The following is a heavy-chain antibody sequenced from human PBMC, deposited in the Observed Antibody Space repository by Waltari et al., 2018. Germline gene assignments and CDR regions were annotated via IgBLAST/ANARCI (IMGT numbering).Heavy chain of an antibody. J-gene: IGHJ4*02. Sequence: QVQLVQSGAEVKKPGSSVKVSCKASGGTFSSYAISWVRQAPGQGREWRGGIIHIFGKENHAQKFQGRVTITADESTSTAYMELSSLRSEETAVYYWARDGGGDIVVVAAATQELVDWGQGTLVTVSS. D-gene: IGHD2-15*01. CDR2: IIHIFGKE. CDR1: GGTFSSYA. CDR3: ARDGGGDIVVVAAATQELVD. V-gene: IGHV1-69*13.